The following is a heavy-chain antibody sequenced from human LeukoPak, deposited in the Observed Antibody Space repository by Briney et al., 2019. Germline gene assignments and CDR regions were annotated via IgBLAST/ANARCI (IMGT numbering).Heavy chain of an antibody. CDR3: ARPSSGYSSSWYILDY. J-gene: IGHJ4*02. CDR1: AFTLSSNY. D-gene: IGHD6-13*01. Sequence: GGSLRLSCAASAFTLSSNYISRVPQAPGKGLECVSVIYSGGSTYYADYVKGRFTISRDNSNNTMYHQMNSLRAKDTAVYDCARPSSGYSSSWYILDYWGQGTLVTVSS. V-gene: IGHV3-66*04. CDR2: IYSGGST.